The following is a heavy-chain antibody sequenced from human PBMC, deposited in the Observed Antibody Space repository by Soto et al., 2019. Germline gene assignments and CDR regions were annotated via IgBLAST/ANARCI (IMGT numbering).Heavy chain of an antibody. Sequence: EVQLVESGGGLVQPGGSLRLSCAASGFTFSSYWMSWVRQAPGKGLEWVANIKHDGSENYYVESVKGRFTIPRDNAKNSLFLQMNSLRAEDTAVYFCARDSSGFDYWGQGTLVTVSS. D-gene: IGHD3-22*01. V-gene: IGHV3-7*03. CDR1: GFTFSSYW. CDR2: IKHDGSEN. J-gene: IGHJ4*02. CDR3: ARDSSGFDY.